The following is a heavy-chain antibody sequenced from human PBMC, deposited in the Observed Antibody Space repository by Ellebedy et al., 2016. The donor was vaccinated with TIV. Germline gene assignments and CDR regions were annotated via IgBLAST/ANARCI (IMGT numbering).Heavy chain of an antibody. D-gene: IGHD3-22*01. CDR2: IKQDGSEK. CDR1: GFTFSSYW. J-gene: IGHJ5*02. V-gene: IGHV3-7*03. CDR3: ATGVDSGYYSEQT. Sequence: GGSLRLXCAASGFTFSSYWMSWVCQAPGKGLEWVANIKQDGSEKYYVDSVKGRFTISRDNAKNSLYLQMNSLRSEDTAVYYCATGVDSGYYSEQTWGQGTLVTVSS.